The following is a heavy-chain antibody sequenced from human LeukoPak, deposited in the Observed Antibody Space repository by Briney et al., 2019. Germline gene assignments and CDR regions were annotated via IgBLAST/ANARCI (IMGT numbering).Heavy chain of an antibody. D-gene: IGHD5-24*01. CDR2: IYYSGTT. J-gene: IGHJ4*02. CDR3: ARGDGYGHFDY. V-gene: IGHV4-31*03. CDR1: GGSNSSGAYY. Sequence: PSETLSLTCTVSGGSNSSGAYYWSWIRQHPGKGLEWIGYIYYSGTTYYNPSLRSRITISIDTSKIQFSLRLSSVTAADTAVYYCARGDGYGHFDYWGQGTLVTVSS.